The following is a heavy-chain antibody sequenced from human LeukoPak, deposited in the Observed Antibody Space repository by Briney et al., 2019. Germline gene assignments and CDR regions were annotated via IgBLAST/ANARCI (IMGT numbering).Heavy chain of an antibody. V-gene: IGHV1-2*02. CDR1: GYTFTGYY. Sequence: GASVMVSCKASGYTFTGYYMHWVRQAPGQGLEWMGWINPNSGGTNYAQKFQGRVTMTRDTSISTAYMELSRLRSDDTAVYYCARDGATYYYYYYMDVWGKGTTVTVSS. CDR3: ARDGATYYYYYYMDV. D-gene: IGHD5-12*01. CDR2: INPNSGGT. J-gene: IGHJ6*03.